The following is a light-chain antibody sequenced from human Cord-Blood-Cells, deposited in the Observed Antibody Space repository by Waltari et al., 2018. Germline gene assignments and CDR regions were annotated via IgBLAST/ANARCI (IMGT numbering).Light chain of an antibody. CDR1: QGVSSY. Sequence: IVLPQPPPTLSLSPGERATLSCRASQGVSSYLAWYQPKPGQAPRLLIDDASNRATGIPARFSGSGSGTDFTLTISSLEPKDFAVYYCQQRSNWPPFTFGPGTKVDIK. CDR3: QQRSNWPPFT. J-gene: IGKJ3*01. CDR2: DAS. V-gene: IGKV3-11*01.